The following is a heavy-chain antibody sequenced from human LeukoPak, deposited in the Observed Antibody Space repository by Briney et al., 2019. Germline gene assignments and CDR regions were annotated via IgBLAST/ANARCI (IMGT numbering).Heavy chain of an antibody. J-gene: IGHJ4*02. CDR2: ISGSGGST. Sequence: GGSLRLSCLGSGFNFRYFWMSWVRQAPGKGLEWVSAISGSGGSTHYADSVKGRFTISRDNSKNTPFLQMNSLRAEDTAVYYCAKDQEILVVPAAINYWGQGTLVTVSS. V-gene: IGHV3-23*01. CDR1: GFNFRYFW. CDR3: AKDQEILVVPAAINY. D-gene: IGHD2-2*02.